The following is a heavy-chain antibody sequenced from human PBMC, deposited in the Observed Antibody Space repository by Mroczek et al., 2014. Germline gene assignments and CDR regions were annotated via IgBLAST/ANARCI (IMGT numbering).Heavy chain of an antibody. CDR2: IYYSGST. Sequence: QVQLQESGPGLVKPSQTLSLTCTVSGGSISSGGYYWSWIRQHPGKGLEWIGYIYYSGSTYYNPSLKSRVTISVDTSKNQFSLKLSSVTAADTAVYYCARQQIVVVPAATRGLLGYMDVWGKGTTVTVSS. CDR3: ARQQIVVVPAATRGLLGYMDV. D-gene: IGHD2-2*01. CDR1: GGSISSGGYY. V-gene: IGHV4-31*03. J-gene: IGHJ6*03.